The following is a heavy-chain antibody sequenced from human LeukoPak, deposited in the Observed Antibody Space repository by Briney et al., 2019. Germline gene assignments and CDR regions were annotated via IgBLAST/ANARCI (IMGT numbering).Heavy chain of an antibody. CDR1: GYSFTDYF. J-gene: IGHJ4*02. CDR2: INANSGGT. V-gene: IGHV1-2*02. Sequence: GASVRVSCKATGYSFTDYFMNWVRQAPGQGLEWMGRINANSGGTNYAQQFQGRVTMTRDTSITTAYMELSRLRSDDTAVYYCARDSGITGTTGAIDYWGQGTLVTVSS. D-gene: IGHD1-20*01. CDR3: ARDSGITGTTGAIDY.